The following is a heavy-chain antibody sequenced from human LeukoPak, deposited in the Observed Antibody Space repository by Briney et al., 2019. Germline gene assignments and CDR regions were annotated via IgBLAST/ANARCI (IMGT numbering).Heavy chain of an antibody. V-gene: IGHV4-59*01. CDR3: AKVGGSNFYNYGMDV. D-gene: IGHD4-11*01. J-gene: IGHJ6*02. CDR1: DDSIGNYY. CDR2: IYFSGST. Sequence: SETLSLTCTVSDDSIGNYYWSWIRQSPGKGLEWIGYIYFSGSTNYNPSLKRRVTMSVVTSKNQFSLRLTSVTAADTATYYCAKVGGSNFYNYGMDVWGQGTTVIVSS.